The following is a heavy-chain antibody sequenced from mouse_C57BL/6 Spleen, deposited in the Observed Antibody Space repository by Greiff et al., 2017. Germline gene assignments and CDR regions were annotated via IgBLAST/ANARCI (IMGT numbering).Heavy chain of an antibody. CDR2: ISSGSSTI. D-gene: IGHD2-4*01. J-gene: IGHJ4*01. Sequence: EVQGVESGGGLVKPGGSLKLSCAASGFTFSDYGMHWVRQAPEKGLEWVAYISSGSSTIYYADTMKGRFTNSRDNAKNTLFLQLTSLRSEDTAMYYCARGPYYDYAYYAMDYWGQGTSVTVSS. CDR3: ARGPYYDYAYYAMDY. V-gene: IGHV5-17*01. CDR1: GFTFSDYG.